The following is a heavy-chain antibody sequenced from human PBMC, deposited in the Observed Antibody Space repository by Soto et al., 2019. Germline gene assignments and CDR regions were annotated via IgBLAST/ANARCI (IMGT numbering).Heavy chain of an antibody. J-gene: IGHJ5*02. CDR3: AHRTALSTSNYVDP. CDR2: IYWDDDK. Sequence: QITLKESGPTLVKPTQTLTLTCTFSGFSLSTSGVGVGWIRQPPGKALEWLALIYWDDDKRYSPSLKSRLTIPKDPAKNQLVLTMTNMDPVDTATYYCAHRTALSTSNYVDPWGQGTLVTVSS. V-gene: IGHV2-5*02. CDR1: GFSLSTSGVG. D-gene: IGHD4-4*01.